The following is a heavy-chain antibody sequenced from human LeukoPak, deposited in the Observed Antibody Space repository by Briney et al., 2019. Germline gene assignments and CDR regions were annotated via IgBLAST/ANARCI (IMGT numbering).Heavy chain of an antibody. V-gene: IGHV3-9*01. D-gene: IGHD3-10*01. CDR2: ISYNSGGR. Sequence: PGGSLRLSCAASGFAFDNFAMHWVRRALGKGLEWVSGISYNSGGRGYADSVKGRFTISRDNAKNSLYLQMNSLRSEDTALYYCAKDSIGEASGGMDVWGQGTTVTVSS. CDR1: GFAFDNFA. CDR3: AKDSIGEASGGMDV. J-gene: IGHJ6*02.